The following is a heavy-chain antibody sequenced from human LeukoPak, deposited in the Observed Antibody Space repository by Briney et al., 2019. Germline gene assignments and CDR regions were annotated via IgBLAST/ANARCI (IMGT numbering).Heavy chain of an antibody. CDR1: GFTFISYS. Sequence: GGSLRLSCAASGFTFISYSMNWVRQAPGKGLEWVSSISNSSPNIYYADSVKGRFTISRDSAKDSLHLQMNSLRAEDTAVYYCARDRYYYDSSGYQFDYWGQGTLVTVSS. CDR2: ISNSSPNI. V-gene: IGHV3-21*01. J-gene: IGHJ4*02. CDR3: ARDRYYYDSSGYQFDY. D-gene: IGHD3-22*01.